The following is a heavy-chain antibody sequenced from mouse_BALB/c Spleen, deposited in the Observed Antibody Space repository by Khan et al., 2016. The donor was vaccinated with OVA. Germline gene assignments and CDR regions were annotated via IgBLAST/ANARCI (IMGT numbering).Heavy chain of an antibody. CDR1: GYSITSDYA. V-gene: IGHV3-2*02. Sequence: VQLKQSGPGLVKPSQSLSLTCTVTGYSITSDYAWNWIRQFPGNKLEWMGYISYSGRTSYTPSLKSRISITRDTSKTQFFLQLNSVTTEDTATCYCARGRAYWGQGTLVTVSA. CDR3: ARGRAY. J-gene: IGHJ3*01. CDR2: ISYSGRT.